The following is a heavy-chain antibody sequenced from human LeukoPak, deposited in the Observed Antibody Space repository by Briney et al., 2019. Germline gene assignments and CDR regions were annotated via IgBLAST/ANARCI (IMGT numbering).Heavy chain of an antibody. J-gene: IGHJ3*02. Sequence: GASVKVSCKAAGDTFSSYAISWVRQAPGQGLEWMGGIIPMFGTTNYAQKFQGRVTITADESTSTAYMELSSLRSEDTAVYYCARAGRETYYNDSSGYRDALDIWGQGTMVTVSS. V-gene: IGHV1-69*01. CDR2: IIPMFGTT. D-gene: IGHD3-22*01. CDR3: ARAGRETYYNDSSGYRDALDI. CDR1: GDTFSSYA.